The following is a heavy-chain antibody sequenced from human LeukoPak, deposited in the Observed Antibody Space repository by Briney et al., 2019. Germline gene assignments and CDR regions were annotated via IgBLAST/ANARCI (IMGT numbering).Heavy chain of an antibody. D-gene: IGHD6-19*01. CDR2: VNPNTGDT. J-gene: IGHJ4*02. V-gene: IGHV1-2*02. CDR3: ARLMYSSGWYGGDY. Sequence: ASVKVSCKASGYTFINHGITWVRQAPGQGLEWMGWVNPNTGDTRYAQKFQDRVTMTRDTSISTAYMELTRLRSDDTAVYYCARLMYSSGWYGGDYWGQGALVTVSS. CDR1: GYTFINHG.